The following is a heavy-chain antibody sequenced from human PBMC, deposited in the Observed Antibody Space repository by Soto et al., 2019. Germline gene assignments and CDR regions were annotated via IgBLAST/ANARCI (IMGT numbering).Heavy chain of an antibody. CDR1: GFTFSSYG. J-gene: IGHJ4*02. D-gene: IGHD5-18*01. Sequence: GGSLRLSCAASGFTFSSYGMHWVRQAPGKGLEWVAVISYDGSNKYYADSVKGRFTISRDNSKNTLYLQMNSLRAEDTAVYYCARDGGYSYGPFDYWGQGTLVTVSS. CDR3: ARDGGYSYGPFDY. CDR2: ISYDGSNK. V-gene: IGHV3-30*03.